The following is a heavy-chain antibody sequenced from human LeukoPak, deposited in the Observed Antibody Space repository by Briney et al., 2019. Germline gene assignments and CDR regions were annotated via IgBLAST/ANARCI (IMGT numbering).Heavy chain of an antibody. CDR2: IYSSGAT. D-gene: IGHD1-26*01. Sequence: PSETLSPSCAVSGGSMSHYLGTWIRQPAGKGLEWIGRIYSSGATNYNPSLQSRISLSVDTSKNQFSLTLNSVTTSDTAIYYCARDKPGMGARGELDIWGRGTLVTVSS. V-gene: IGHV4-4*07. J-gene: IGHJ4*02. CDR1: GGSMSHYL. CDR3: ARDKPGMGARGELDI.